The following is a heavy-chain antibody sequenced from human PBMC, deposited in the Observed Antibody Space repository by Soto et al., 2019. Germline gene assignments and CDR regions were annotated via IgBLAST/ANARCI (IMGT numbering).Heavy chain of an antibody. CDR2: ISGSGGST. V-gene: IGHV3-23*01. D-gene: IGHD2-21*01. CDR1: GFTFSSCA. Sequence: GGSLILSCAASGFTFSSCAMSWVLQAPGKGLEWVSGISGSGGSTYYADSVKGRFTISRDSSENTLYLQMNSLRAEDSAVYDCATMNLSSNCWADYWGQGTLFTVSS. J-gene: IGHJ4*02. CDR3: ATMNLSSNCWADY.